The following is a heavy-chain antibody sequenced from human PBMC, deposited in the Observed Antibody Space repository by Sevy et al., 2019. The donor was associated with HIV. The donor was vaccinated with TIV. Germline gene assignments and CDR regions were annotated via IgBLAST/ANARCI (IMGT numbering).Heavy chain of an antibody. CDR3: ARDRYYYDKPALDI. D-gene: IGHD3-22*01. Sequence: GGSLRFSCAASGFTFSSYSMNWVRQAPGKGLEWVSSISSSSSYIYYADSVKGRFTISRDNAKNSLYLQMNSLRAEDTDVYYCARDRYYYDKPALDIRGQGTMVTVSS. CDR1: GFTFSSYS. CDR2: ISSSSSYI. V-gene: IGHV3-21*01. J-gene: IGHJ3*02.